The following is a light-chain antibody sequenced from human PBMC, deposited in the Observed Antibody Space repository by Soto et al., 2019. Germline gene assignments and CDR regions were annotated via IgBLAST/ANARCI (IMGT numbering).Light chain of an antibody. CDR2: DAA. V-gene: IGKV3-20*01. Sequence: EIVLTQSPGTLSLSPGETATLSCRASQSIDSGCVAWYQQRPGLSPRLLIFDAASRATGIPDRFSGSGSGTDFTLIIRRLEPEDLAVYYCQQYYRSPYTFGGGTKVEIK. CDR3: QQYYRSPYT. J-gene: IGKJ4*01. CDR1: QSIDSGC.